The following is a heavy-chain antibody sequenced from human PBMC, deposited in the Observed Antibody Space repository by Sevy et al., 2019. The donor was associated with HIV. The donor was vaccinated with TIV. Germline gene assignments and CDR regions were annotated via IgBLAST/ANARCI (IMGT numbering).Heavy chain of an antibody. Sequence: GGSLRLSCAASGFTFSSYNMNWVRQAPGKGLEWVSYISSSSSTIYYADSVKGRFTISRDNAKNSLYLQMNSLRDEDTAVYYCARDYYDSSGYYYQAEYYFDYWGQGTLVTVSS. CDR1: GFTFSSYN. V-gene: IGHV3-48*02. CDR2: ISSSSSTI. J-gene: IGHJ4*02. D-gene: IGHD3-22*01. CDR3: ARDYYDSSGYYYQAEYYFDY.